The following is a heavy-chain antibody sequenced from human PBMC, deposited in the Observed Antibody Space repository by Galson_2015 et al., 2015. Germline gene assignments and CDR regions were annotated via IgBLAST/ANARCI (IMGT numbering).Heavy chain of an antibody. Sequence: SVKVSCKASGGTFSSYAISWGRQAPGQGLEWMGGIIPIFGTANYAQKFQGRVTITADESTSTAYMDLSSLRSEDTAVYYCARKIYCSSTSCQIKSWFDPWVQGTLVAVSS. D-gene: IGHD2-2*01. J-gene: IGHJ5*02. CDR1: GGTFSSYA. CDR3: ARKIYCSSTSCQIKSWFDP. V-gene: IGHV1-69*13. CDR2: IIPIFGTA.